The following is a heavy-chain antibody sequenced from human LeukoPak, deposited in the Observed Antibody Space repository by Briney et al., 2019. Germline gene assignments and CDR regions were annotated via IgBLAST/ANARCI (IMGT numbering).Heavy chain of an antibody. D-gene: IGHD3-22*01. CDR2: INPNSGGT. Sequence: ASVKVSCKASGYTFTGYYMHWVRQAPGQGLEWMGWINPNSGGTNYAQKFQGRVTMTRDTSISTAYMELSRLRSDDTAVYYCARAPQYYYDSSGYLVSWGQGTLVTVPS. V-gene: IGHV1-2*02. CDR3: ARAPQYYYDSSGYLVS. CDR1: GYTFTGYY. J-gene: IGHJ5*02.